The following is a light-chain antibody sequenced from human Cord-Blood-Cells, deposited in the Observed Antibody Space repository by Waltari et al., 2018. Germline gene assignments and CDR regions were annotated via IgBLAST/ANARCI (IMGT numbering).Light chain of an antibody. CDR2: DAS. J-gene: IGKJ4*01. CDR3: QQRSNWPPLT. CDR1: QSVSSY. V-gene: IGKV3-11*01. Sequence: EIVLTQSPATLSLSPGERDTLSCRASQSVSSYLAWYQQKPGQAPRLLIYDASNRATGIPARFSGRGSGTDFTLTISSLEPEDFAVYYCQQRSNWPPLTFGGGTKVEIK.